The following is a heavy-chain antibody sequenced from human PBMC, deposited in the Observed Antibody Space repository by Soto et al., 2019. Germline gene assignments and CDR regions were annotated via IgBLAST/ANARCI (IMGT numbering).Heavy chain of an antibody. D-gene: IGHD2-15*01. CDR3: ARRSGAYSRYFDL. Sequence: QVQLVQSGAEVKKPGSSVKVSCKASGDTFSSYAISWVRQAPGQGLEWMGGIIPIFGTPKYEQKFQGRVTTTADESTSTAYMELSSLRSEGTAMYYCARRSGAYSRYFDLCGRGTQVTVSS. V-gene: IGHV1-69*12. CDR1: GDTFSSYA. J-gene: IGHJ2*01. CDR2: IIPIFGTP.